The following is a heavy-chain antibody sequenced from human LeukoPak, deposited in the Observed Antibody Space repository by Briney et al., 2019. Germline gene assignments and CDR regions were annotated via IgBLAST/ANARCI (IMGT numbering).Heavy chain of an antibody. CDR2: INPNSGGT. Sequence: ASVKVSCKASGYTFTGYYMHWVRQAPGQGFEWMGWINPNSGGTNYAQKLQGRVTMTRDTSISTAYMELSRLRSDDTAVYYCARGNYYGSGSYYSPSDYWGQGTLVTVSS. J-gene: IGHJ4*02. CDR3: ARGNYYGSGSYYSPSDY. CDR1: GYTFTGYY. D-gene: IGHD3-10*01. V-gene: IGHV1-2*02.